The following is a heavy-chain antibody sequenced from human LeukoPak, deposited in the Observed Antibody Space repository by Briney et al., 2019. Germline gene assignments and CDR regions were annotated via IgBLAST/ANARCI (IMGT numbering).Heavy chain of an antibody. J-gene: IGHJ3*02. Sequence: PGGSLRLSCAASGFTFSSYSMNWVRQAPGKGLEWVSYISSSSGTIYYADSVRGRFTISRDNAKNSLYLQMNSLRDEDTAVYYCARLGGYSYGYSGASDIWGQGTMVTVSS. D-gene: IGHD5-18*01. CDR2: ISSSSGTI. V-gene: IGHV3-48*02. CDR1: GFTFSSYS. CDR3: ARLGGYSYGYSGASDI.